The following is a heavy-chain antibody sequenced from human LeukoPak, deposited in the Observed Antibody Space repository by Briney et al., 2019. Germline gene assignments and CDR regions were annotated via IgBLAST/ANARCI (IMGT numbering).Heavy chain of an antibody. Sequence: GGSLRLSCAASGFTFSSYAMSWVRQAPGKGLEWVSAISGSGGSTYYADSVKGRFTISRDNSKNTLYLQMDSLRAEDTAVYYCAKDRAPWYYFDYWGQGTLVTVSS. CDR3: AKDRAPWYYFDY. V-gene: IGHV3-23*01. CDR2: ISGSGGST. CDR1: GFTFSSYA. D-gene: IGHD2-15*01. J-gene: IGHJ4*02.